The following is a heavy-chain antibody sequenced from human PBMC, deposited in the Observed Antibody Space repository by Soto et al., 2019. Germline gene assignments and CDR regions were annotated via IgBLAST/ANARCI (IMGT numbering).Heavy chain of an antibody. J-gene: IGHJ6*03. V-gene: IGHV4-34*01. CDR1: GGSFSGYY. Sequence: SETLSLTCAVYGGSFSGYYWSWIRQPPGKGLEWIGEINHSGSTNYNPSLKSRVTISVDTSKNQFSLKLSSVTAADTAVYYCARGRDMRKYYYYYYYMDVWGKGTTVT. CDR2: INHSGST. D-gene: IGHD2-15*01. CDR3: ARGRDMRKYYYYYYYMDV.